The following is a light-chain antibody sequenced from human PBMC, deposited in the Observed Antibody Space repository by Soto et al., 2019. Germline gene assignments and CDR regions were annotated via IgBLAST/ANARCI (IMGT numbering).Light chain of an antibody. CDR3: AKWADSLRVYV. CDR1: NSRSGSNY. V-gene: IGLV1-47*01. J-gene: IGLJ1*01. CDR2: RND. Sequence: QSVLPQPPSASGTPGQRVTISCSTSNSRSGSNYVYWYQQLPGTAPKLLIYRNDQRPSGVPDRFSCSKSGTSASLAISGLRCEDEADYYCAKWADSLRVYVFGTGTKVTVL.